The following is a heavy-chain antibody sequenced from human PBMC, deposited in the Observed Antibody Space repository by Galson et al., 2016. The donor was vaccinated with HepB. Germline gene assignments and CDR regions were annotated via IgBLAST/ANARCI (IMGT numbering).Heavy chain of an antibody. CDR1: GFTFDDFA. D-gene: IGHD3-3*01. V-gene: IGHV3-23*01. CDR3: AKVETGGDYDFWSLDD. J-gene: IGHJ4*02. CDR2: ITWNSGST. Sequence: SLRLSCAASGFTFDDFAMHWVRQAPGKSLEWVSGITWNSGSTYYADSVKGRFTISRDNSKNTLYLQMNSLSAEDTAVYYCAKVETGGDYDFWSLDDWGQGTLVTVSS.